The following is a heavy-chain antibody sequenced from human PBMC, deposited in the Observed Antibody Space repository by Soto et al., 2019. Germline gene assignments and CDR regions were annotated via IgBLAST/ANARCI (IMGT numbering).Heavy chain of an antibody. Sequence: SETLSLTCTVSGGSISSSSYYWGWIRQPPGKGLEWIGSIYYSGSTYYNPSLKSRVTISVDTSKNQFSLKLSSVTAADTAVYYCARRLGTIFGVVIVEYYFDYWGQGTLVTVSS. V-gene: IGHV4-39*01. CDR3: ARRLGTIFGVVIVEYYFDY. CDR1: GGSISSSSYY. J-gene: IGHJ4*02. D-gene: IGHD3-3*01. CDR2: IYYSGST.